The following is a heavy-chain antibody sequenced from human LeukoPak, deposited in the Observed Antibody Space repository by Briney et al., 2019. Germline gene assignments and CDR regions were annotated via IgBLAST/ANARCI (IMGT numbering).Heavy chain of an antibody. CDR3: ARDQVRYRAFDI. CDR2: IKQDGSEK. CDR1: GSTFSSYW. J-gene: IGHJ3*02. D-gene: IGHD2-15*01. V-gene: IGHV3-7*01. Sequence: GGSLRLSCAASGSTFSSYWMSWVRQAPGKGLEWVANIKQDGSEKYYVDSVKGRFTISRDNAKNSLYLQMNSLRAEDTAVYYCARDQVRYRAFDIWGQGTMVTVSS.